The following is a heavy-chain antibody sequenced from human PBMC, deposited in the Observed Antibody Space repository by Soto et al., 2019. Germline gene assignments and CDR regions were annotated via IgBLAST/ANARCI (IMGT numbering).Heavy chain of an antibody. Sequence: EVHLVESGGDLVKPGGSLRLSCEGSGFTFNNAWMSWVRQAPGKGLEWVGRIKSNTDGGTTDYAAPVKGRFTISRDDAKNPMYLQMNSLETEDTAVYFCTTDLPWTYGALGYWGQGTLVTVS. J-gene: IGHJ4*02. CDR1: GFTFNNAW. CDR3: TTDLPWTYGALGY. D-gene: IGHD1-7*01. V-gene: IGHV3-15*01. CDR2: IKSNTDGGTT.